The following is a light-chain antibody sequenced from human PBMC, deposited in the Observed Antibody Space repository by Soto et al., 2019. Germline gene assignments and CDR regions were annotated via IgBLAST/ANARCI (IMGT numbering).Light chain of an antibody. J-gene: IGKJ1*01. V-gene: IGKV4-1*01. Sequence: TQSPGAVSLSPGDRATLSGMASQSVSSNLAWYQQKPGQPPKLLIYWASTRESGVPDRFSGSGSGTDFTLTISSLQAEDVAVYYCQQYYGTPQTFGQGTKVDIK. CDR2: WAS. CDR1: QSVSSN. CDR3: QQYYGTPQT.